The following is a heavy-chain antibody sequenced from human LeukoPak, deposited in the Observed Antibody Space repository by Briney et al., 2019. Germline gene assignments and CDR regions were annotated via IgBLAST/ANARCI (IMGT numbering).Heavy chain of an antibody. CDR1: GFTFSSYA. CDR3: ARSTRIAVAGTVAY. J-gene: IGHJ4*02. CDR2: ISYDGSNK. D-gene: IGHD6-19*01. V-gene: IGHV3-30-3*01. Sequence: GGSLRLSCAASGFTFSSYAMHWVRQAPGKGLEWVAVISYDGSNKYYADSVKGRFTISRDNSKNTLYLQMNSLRAEDTAVYYCARSTRIAVAGTVAYWGQGTLVTVSS.